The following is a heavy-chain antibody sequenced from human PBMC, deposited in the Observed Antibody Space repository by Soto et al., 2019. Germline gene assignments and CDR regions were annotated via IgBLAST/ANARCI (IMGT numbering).Heavy chain of an antibody. D-gene: IGHD3-3*01. CDR3: AKFSYDFWSGYYTGIDDY. Sequence: GGSLRLSCAASGFTFSSYGMLWVRQAPGKGLEWVAVISYDGSNKYYADSVKGRFTISRDNSKNTLYLQMNSLRAEDTAVYYCAKFSYDFWSGYYTGIDDYWGQGTLVTVSS. J-gene: IGHJ4*02. CDR2: ISYDGSNK. CDR1: GFTFSSYG. V-gene: IGHV3-30*18.